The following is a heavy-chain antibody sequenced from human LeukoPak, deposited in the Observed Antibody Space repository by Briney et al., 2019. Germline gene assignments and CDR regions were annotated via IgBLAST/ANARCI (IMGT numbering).Heavy chain of an antibody. CDR1: GYTFTSYA. CDR2: INAGNGNT. Sequence: GSVKVSCKASGYTFTSYAMHWVRQAPGQRLEWMGWINAGNGNTKYSQKFQGRVTITRDTSASTAYMELSSLRSEDTAVYYCARDLNWNYFDYWGQGTLVTVSS. D-gene: IGHD1-1*01. J-gene: IGHJ4*02. V-gene: IGHV1-3*01. CDR3: ARDLNWNYFDY.